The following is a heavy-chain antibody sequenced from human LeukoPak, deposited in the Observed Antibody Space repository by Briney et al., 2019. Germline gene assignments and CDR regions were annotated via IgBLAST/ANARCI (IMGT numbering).Heavy chain of an antibody. D-gene: IGHD1-26*01. J-gene: IGHJ6*03. CDR3: VVGAILDYYYMDV. CDR2: ISGSGGST. Sequence: GGSLRLSCAASGFTFSSYAMSWVRQAPGKGLEWVSAISGSGGSTYYADSVKGRFTISRDNSKNTLYLQMNSLRAEDTAVYYCVVGAILDYYYMDVWGKGTTVTISS. CDR1: GFTFSSYA. V-gene: IGHV3-23*01.